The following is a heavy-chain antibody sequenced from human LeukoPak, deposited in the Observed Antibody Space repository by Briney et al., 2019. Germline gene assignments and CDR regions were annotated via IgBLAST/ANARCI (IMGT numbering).Heavy chain of an antibody. CDR2: IGGGDT. CDR1: GFTFHIYA. J-gene: IGHJ3*02. CDR3: AKDMINGNGEYDAFDI. D-gene: IGHD3-10*01. Sequence: PGGSLRLSCATSGFTFHIYAMHWVRQAPGKGPEWVSGIGGGDTYYAKSVRGRFTISRDDARKTLHLQVNMLRADDMAIYYCAKDMINGNGEYDAFDIWGRGTMVTVSS. V-gene: IGHV3-23*01.